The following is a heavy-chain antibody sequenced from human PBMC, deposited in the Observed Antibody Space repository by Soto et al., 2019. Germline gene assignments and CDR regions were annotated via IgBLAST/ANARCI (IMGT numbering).Heavy chain of an antibody. CDR1: GGTFSSYA. V-gene: IGHV1-69*13. CDR2: IIPIFGTA. J-gene: IGHJ6*02. D-gene: IGHD6-13*01. CDR3: ARSGYSSRPDYYYYGMDV. Sequence: AVKVSCKASGGTFSSYAISWVRQAPGQGLEWMGGIIPIFGTANYAQKFQGRVTITADESTSTAYMELSSLRSEDTAVYYCARSGYSSRPDYYYYGMDVWGQGTTVTVSS.